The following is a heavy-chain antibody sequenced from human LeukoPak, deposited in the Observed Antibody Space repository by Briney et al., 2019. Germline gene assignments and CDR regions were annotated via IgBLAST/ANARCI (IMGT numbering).Heavy chain of an antibody. D-gene: IGHD1-7*01. CDR1: GFTVSGHP. CDR2: IYRGGNT. Sequence: PGGSLRLSCAASGFTVSGHPMSWVRQAPGKGLEWVSVIYRGGNTYYADSVKGRFTISTDNAKNSLSLQMNSLRVEDTAVYYCARAGSFWHYVYWGQGTLVTVSS. J-gene: IGHJ4*02. V-gene: IGHV3-53*01. CDR3: ARAGSFWHYVY.